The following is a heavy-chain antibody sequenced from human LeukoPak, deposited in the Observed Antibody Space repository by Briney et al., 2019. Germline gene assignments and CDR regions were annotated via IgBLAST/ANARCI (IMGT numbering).Heavy chain of an antibody. D-gene: IGHD3-22*01. Sequence: GGSLRLSCVVSGFTFNTYSMNWVRQAPGKGLEWVSSISSSSTYIYYADSVHGRFTISRDNAQTSLHLQMNSLRAEDTAVYYCARLLYDYYDSSGYHLPDSWGQGTLVTAS. J-gene: IGHJ4*02. CDR2: ISSSSTYI. V-gene: IGHV3-21*01. CDR3: ARLLYDYYDSSGYHLPDS. CDR1: GFTFNTYS.